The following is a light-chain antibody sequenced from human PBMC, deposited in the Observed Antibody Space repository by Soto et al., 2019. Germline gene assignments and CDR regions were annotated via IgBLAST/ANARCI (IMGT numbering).Light chain of an antibody. CDR2: KAS. J-gene: IGKJ1*01. Sequence: DIQMTQSPSTLSGSVGDRVTITCRASQTISSWLAWYQQKPGKAPKLLIYKASTLKSGVPSRFSGSGSGTEFTLTISSLQPDYFATYYCQHYNSYSEAFGQGTKVDNK. V-gene: IGKV1-5*03. CDR3: QHYNSYSEA. CDR1: QTISSW.